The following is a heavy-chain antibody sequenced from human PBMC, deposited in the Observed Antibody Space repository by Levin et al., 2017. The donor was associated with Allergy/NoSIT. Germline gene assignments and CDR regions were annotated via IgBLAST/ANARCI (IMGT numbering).Heavy chain of an antibody. V-gene: IGHV3-21*01. J-gene: IGHJ6*02. CDR1: GFTFSSYS. Sequence: GGSLRLSCAASGFTFSSYSMNWVRQAPGKGLEWVSSISSSSSYIYYADSVKGRFTISRDNAKNSLYLQMNSLRAEDTAVYYCARAAGYCSGGSCYQSYYYYYGMDVWGQGTTVTVSS. CDR3: ARAAGYCSGGSCYQSYYYYYGMDV. CDR2: ISSSSSYI. D-gene: IGHD2-15*01.